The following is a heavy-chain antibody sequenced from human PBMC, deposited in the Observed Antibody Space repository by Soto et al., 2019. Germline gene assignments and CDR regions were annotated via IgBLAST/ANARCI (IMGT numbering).Heavy chain of an antibody. Sequence: GGSLRLSCAASGFTFSSYGMHWVRQAPGKGLEWVAVISYDGSNKYYADSVKGRFTISRDNSKNTLYLQMNSLRAEDTAVYYCAKGSGYYNYFDYWGQGTLVTVSS. CDR3: AKGSGYYNYFDY. V-gene: IGHV3-30*18. CDR1: GFTFSSYG. D-gene: IGHD3-3*01. J-gene: IGHJ4*02. CDR2: ISYDGSNK.